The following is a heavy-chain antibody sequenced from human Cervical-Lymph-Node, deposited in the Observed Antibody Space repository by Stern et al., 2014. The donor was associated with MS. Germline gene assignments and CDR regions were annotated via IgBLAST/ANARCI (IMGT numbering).Heavy chain of an antibody. D-gene: IGHD3-3*01. CDR3: ARDMSDFWSDYGHNWFDP. CDR2: INSNTGAP. V-gene: IGHV7-4-1*02. Sequence: QMQLVQSGSELKKPGASVTVSCKASGYTFTKYLIHWVRQAPGQGLEWMGWINSNTGAPMYARHFAGRFVFSLDTSVTTAYLQISRLKTEDTAVYYCARDMSDFWSDYGHNWFDPWGQGTLVTVSS. J-gene: IGHJ5*02. CDR1: GYTFTKYL.